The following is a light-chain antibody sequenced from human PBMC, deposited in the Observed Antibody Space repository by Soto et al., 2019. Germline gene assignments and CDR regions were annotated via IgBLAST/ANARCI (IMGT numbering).Light chain of an antibody. J-gene: IGKJ1*01. Sequence: EIVLTQSPGTLSLSPGERATLCCRASQSVSNNYLHWYQQKPGQAPSLLIYNAPSMATSTPDRFSRRGSERHFTLNINRLATGDCAVYYCQQYGSSPKTFGQGTKVDIK. V-gene: IGKV3-20*01. CDR1: QSVSNNY. CDR2: NAP. CDR3: QQYGSSPKT.